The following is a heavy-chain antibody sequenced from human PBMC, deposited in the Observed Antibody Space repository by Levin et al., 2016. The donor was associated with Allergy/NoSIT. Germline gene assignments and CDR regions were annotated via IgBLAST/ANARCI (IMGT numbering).Heavy chain of an antibody. CDR2: IYYSGST. D-gene: IGHD5-24*01. CDR3: ARTTSRDGWTFDY. V-gene: IGHV4-39*01. J-gene: IGHJ4*02. Sequence: WIRQPPGKGLEWIGSIYYSGSTYYNPSLKSRVTIFVDTSKNQFSLKLSSVTAADTAVYYCARTTSRDGWTFDYWGQGTLVTVSS.